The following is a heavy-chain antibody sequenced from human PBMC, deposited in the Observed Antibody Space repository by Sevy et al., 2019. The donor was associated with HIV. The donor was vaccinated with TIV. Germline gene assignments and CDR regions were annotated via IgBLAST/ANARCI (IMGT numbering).Heavy chain of an antibody. CDR3: VRAIAADGSF. CDR2: IKQDGSVK. V-gene: IGHV3-7*01. Sequence: GGSLRLSCAASGFSLNSYWMSWVRQAPGKGVEWVANIKQDGSVKYYVHSVKGRFTISRDNARNLLYLQMNSLRAEDTALYYCVRAIAADGSFWGQGTLVTVSS. CDR1: GFSLNSYW. J-gene: IGHJ4*02. D-gene: IGHD6-13*01.